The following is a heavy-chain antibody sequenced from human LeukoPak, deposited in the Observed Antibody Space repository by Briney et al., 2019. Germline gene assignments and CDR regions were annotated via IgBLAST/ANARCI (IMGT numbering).Heavy chain of an antibody. D-gene: IGHD2-2*01. CDR2: IKQDGSEK. V-gene: IGHV3-7*01. CDR3: ASRDIVVIPAAMAP. Sequence: VGSLRLSCAASGFTFSSYWMSWVRQAPGKGLEWVANIKQDGSEKYYVDSVKGRFTISRDNAKNSLYLQMNSLRAEDTAVYYCASRDIVVIPAAMAPWGQGILVTVSS. CDR1: GFTFSSYW. J-gene: IGHJ5*02.